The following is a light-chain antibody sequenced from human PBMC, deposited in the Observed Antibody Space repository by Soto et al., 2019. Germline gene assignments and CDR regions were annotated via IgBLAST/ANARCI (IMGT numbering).Light chain of an antibody. J-gene: IGLJ2*01. V-gene: IGLV2-23*02. Sequence: SALTQPASVSGSPGQSITISCTGTNGDVGSYDLVSWYQRYPGEAPKLIIYEVNKRPSGISNRFSGSKSGNTASLTISGLQAEDEAEYDCCSYAGSNSLIFGGGTKLTVL. CDR1: NGDVGSYDL. CDR2: EVN. CDR3: CSYAGSNSLI.